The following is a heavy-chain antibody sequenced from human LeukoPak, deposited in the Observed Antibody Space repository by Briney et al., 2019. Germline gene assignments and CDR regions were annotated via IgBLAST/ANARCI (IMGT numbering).Heavy chain of an antibody. V-gene: IGHV4-4*07. J-gene: IGHJ5*02. CDR1: GXSXXSNY. CDR3: ARVGNWFDP. CDR2: IYTSGST. Sequence: PSETLSLTCTVSGXSXXSNYWSWIRQPAXXXXEWIGRIYTSGSTNYNPSLKSRVTMSVDTSKNQFSLKLSSVTAADTAVYYCARVGNWFDPWGQGTLVTVSS. D-gene: IGHD3-10*01.